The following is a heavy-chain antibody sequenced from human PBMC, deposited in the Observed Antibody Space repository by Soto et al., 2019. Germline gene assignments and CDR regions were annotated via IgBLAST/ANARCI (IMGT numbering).Heavy chain of an antibody. D-gene: IGHD3-10*01. Sequence: GGSLRLSCAASGFTFSSYGMHWVRQAPGKGLEWVAVISYDGSNKYYADSVKGRFTISRDNSKNTLYLQMNSLRAEDTAVYYCAKDPDYYGSGSYYISYYCYYGMHVSGAGTPVTVSA. V-gene: IGHV3-30*18. CDR3: AKDPDYYGSGSYYISYYCYYGMHV. CDR1: GFTFSSYG. CDR2: ISYDGSNK. J-gene: IGHJ6*04.